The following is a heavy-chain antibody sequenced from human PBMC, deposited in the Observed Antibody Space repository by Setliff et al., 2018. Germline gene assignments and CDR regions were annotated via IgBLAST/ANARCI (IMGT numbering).Heavy chain of an antibody. D-gene: IGHD3-16*01. V-gene: IGHV1-69*13. CDR1: GDTFSTYA. J-gene: IGHJ5*01. Sequence: ASVKVSCKASGDTFSTYALSWVRQAPGQGLEWMGGIIPLLETAKYAQKFQGRVTITADESTTTGYMELRSLRSDDTAVYYCARELRSPYWHLDSWGQGTQVTAPQ. CDR2: IIPLLETA. CDR3: ARELRSPYWHLDS.